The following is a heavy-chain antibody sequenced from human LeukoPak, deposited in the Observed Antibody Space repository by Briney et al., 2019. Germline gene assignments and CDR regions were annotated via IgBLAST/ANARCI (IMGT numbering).Heavy chain of an antibody. D-gene: IGHD6-13*01. Sequence: GGSLRLSCAASGFTFSSYGMSWVRQAPGKGLEWVSAISGSGGSTYYADSVKGRFTISRDNSKNTLYLQMNSLRAEETAVYYCAKCPSSSWYLNWFDPWGQGTLVTVSS. CDR1: GFTFSSYG. V-gene: IGHV3-23*01. CDR3: AKCPSSSWYLNWFDP. J-gene: IGHJ5*02. CDR2: ISGSGGST.